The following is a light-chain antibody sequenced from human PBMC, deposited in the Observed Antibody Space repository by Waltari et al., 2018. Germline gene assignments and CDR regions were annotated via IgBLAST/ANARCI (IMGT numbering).Light chain of an antibody. CDR1: QSVSSSY. J-gene: IGKJ3*01. CDR2: GAS. CDR3: QQYGSSFT. Sequence: EIVLTQSPGTLSLSPGERATLSCRASQSVSSSYLAWYQQKPGQAPRLLLYGASSSATGIPDRFSGSGSGTDFTLTISRLEPEDFAVYYCQQYGSSFTFGPGTKVDIK. V-gene: IGKV3-20*01.